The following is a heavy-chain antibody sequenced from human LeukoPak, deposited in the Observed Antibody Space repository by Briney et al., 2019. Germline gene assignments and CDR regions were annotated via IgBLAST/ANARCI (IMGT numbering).Heavy chain of an antibody. CDR2: INPDGSIK. D-gene: IGHD3-3*01. CDR3: ASGFLQWLY. J-gene: IGHJ4*02. CDR1: GFTFGGYW. V-gene: IGHV3-7*01. Sequence: GGSLRLSCAACGFTFGGYWMCWVRQAPGRGLEWVANINPDGSIKYYVDSIKGRFTISRDNAKNSLYLQMNSLRAEDTAVYYCASGFLQWLYSGQGTLVTVSS.